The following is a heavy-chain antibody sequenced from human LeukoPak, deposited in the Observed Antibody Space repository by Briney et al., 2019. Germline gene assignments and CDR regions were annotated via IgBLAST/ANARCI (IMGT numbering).Heavy chain of an antibody. CDR2: IHYSGST. D-gene: IGHD3-22*01. V-gene: IGHV4-39*07. J-gene: IGHJ3*02. Sequence: PSETLSLTCSVSGGSISSSTYFWGWIRQPPGKGLEWIASIHYSGSTYSNPSLKSRVTISVDTSKNQFSLKLSSVTAADTAVYYCARSGEWLLLGNPDAFDIWGQGTMVTVSS. CDR3: ARSGEWLLLGNPDAFDI. CDR1: GGSISSSTYF.